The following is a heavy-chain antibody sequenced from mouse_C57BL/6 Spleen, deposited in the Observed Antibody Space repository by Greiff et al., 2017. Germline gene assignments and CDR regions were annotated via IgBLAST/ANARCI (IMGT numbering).Heavy chain of an antibody. J-gene: IGHJ4*01. Sequence: VQLQQSGAELVRPGSSVKMSCKTSGYTFTSYGINWVKQRPGQGLEWIGYIYLGNGYTEYNEKFKGKATLTSDPSSSTAYMQLSSLTSEDSAIYFCARVWGIRSNYDAMDYWGQGTSVTVSS. CDR3: ARVWGIRSNYDAMDY. D-gene: IGHD2-5*01. CDR2: IYLGNGYT. V-gene: IGHV1-58*01. CDR1: GYTFTSYG.